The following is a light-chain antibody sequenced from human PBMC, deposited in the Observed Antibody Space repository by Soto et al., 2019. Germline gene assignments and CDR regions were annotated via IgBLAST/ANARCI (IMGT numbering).Light chain of an antibody. CDR3: SSHTISVTWV. CDR1: SSDIGSSNF. V-gene: IGLV2-14*01. J-gene: IGLJ2*01. Sequence: QSALTQPASVSGSPGQSIIISCTGTSSDIGSSNFVSWFQQSPGKAPKLLIYEVTNRPSGVSERFSGSKSGNTASLTISGLQAEDEADYYCSSHTISVTWVFGGGTKLTVL. CDR2: EVT.